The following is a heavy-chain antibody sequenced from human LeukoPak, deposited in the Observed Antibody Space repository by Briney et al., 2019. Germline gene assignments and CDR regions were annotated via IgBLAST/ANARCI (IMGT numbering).Heavy chain of an antibody. CDR2: ISYDGSNK. V-gene: IGHV3-30-3*01. CDR1: GCSISSDV. CDR3: GTRGAYCYCGSCQCYGMDF. J-gene: IGHJ6*02. D-gene: IGHD2-15*01. Sequence: GRSLTLSCTVSGCSISSDVKHWVCQAPGKGLEWVAVISYDGSNKYYADSVKGRFTISRDNSRNTLYLQMNSLRTEDTAAYYCGTRGAYCYCGSCQCYGMDFWGQGTTVTVSS.